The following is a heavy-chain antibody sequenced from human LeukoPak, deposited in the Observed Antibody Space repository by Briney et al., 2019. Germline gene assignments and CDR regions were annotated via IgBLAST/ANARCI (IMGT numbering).Heavy chain of an antibody. J-gene: IGHJ4*02. Sequence: ASVKVSCKASGHTFTSYGISWVRQAPGQGLEWMGWISAYNGNTNYAQKLQGRVTMTTDTSTSTAYMELRSLRSDDTAVYHCARDFSGAAAGTVGVDYWGQGTLVTVSS. CDR3: ARDFSGAAAGTVGVDY. D-gene: IGHD6-13*01. V-gene: IGHV1-18*01. CDR2: ISAYNGNT. CDR1: GHTFTSYG.